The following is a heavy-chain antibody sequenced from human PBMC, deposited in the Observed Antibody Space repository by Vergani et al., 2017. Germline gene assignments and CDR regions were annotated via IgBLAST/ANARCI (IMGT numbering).Heavy chain of an antibody. CDR2: IWYDGSNK. CDR3: ARVSLTGYYHYFDY. J-gene: IGHJ4*02. D-gene: IGHD3-9*01. V-gene: IGHV3-33*01. CDR1: GFTFSSYG. Sequence: QVQLVESGGGVVQPGRSLRLSCAASGFTFSSYGMHWVRQAPGKGLEWVAVIWYDGSNKYYADSVKGRFTISRDNSKNTLYLQMNSLRAEDTAVYYCARVSLTGYYHYFDYWGQGTLVTVSS.